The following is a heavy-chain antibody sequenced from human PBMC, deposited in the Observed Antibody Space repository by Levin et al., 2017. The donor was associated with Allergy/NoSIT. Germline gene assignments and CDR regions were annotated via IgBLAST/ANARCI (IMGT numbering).Heavy chain of an antibody. D-gene: IGHD3-16*01. Sequence: SQTLSLTCPVSGSTPRLFYWNWIRQTPGKGLEWIGYINYSGSTKYNPSLKSRVTISLDKSKNQFSLLLTSVTAADTAVYYCARDTGGWYFDRWGQGTLVTVAS. J-gene: IGHJ5*02. V-gene: IGHV4-59*01. CDR2: INYSGST. CDR1: GSTPRLFY. CDR3: ARDTGGWYFDR.